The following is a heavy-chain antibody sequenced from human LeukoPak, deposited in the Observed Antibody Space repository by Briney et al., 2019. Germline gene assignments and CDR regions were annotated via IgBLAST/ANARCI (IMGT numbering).Heavy chain of an antibody. Sequence: GGSLRLSCAASGFTFSSYAMSWVRQAPGKGLEWVSAISGSGGSTYYADSVKGRFTISRDNSKNTLYLQMNSLRAEDTAVYCCATLWGDKVTPAKDFDYWGQGTLVTVSS. J-gene: IGHJ4*02. V-gene: IGHV3-23*01. CDR3: ATLWGDKVTPAKDFDY. CDR2: ISGSGGST. CDR1: GFTFSSYA. D-gene: IGHD2-21*02.